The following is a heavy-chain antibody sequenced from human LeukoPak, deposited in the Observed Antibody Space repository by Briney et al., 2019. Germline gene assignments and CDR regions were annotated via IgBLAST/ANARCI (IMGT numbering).Heavy chain of an antibody. Sequence: PSETLSLTCTVSGGSISSYYWSWIRQPPGKGLEWIGEINHSGSTNYNPSLKSRVTISVDTSKNQFSLKLSSVTAADTAVYYCARGPKNFESDYWGQGTLVTVSS. CDR3: ARGPKNFESDY. D-gene: IGHD3-9*01. CDR1: GGSISSYY. CDR2: INHSGST. J-gene: IGHJ4*02. V-gene: IGHV4-34*01.